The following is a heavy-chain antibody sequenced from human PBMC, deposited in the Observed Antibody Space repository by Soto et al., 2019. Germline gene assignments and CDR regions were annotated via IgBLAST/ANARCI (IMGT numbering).Heavy chain of an antibody. CDR3: AKNGQPPYYYYGLDV. Sequence: ASVKVSCKASGYTFTRYGISWVRQAPGQGLEWMGWISGYNGDSNYAQRFQGRVSMTIDTSTTTSYMELRTLTSDDTAVYYCAKNGQPPYYYYGLDVWGQGTTVTVSS. J-gene: IGHJ6*02. D-gene: IGHD2-8*01. CDR1: GYTFTRYG. V-gene: IGHV1-18*01. CDR2: ISGYNGDS.